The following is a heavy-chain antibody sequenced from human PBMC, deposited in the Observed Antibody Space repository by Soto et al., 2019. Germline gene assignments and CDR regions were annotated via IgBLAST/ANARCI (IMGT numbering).Heavy chain of an antibody. CDR3: AREEGDYDFWSGPPLGMDV. D-gene: IGHD3-3*01. CDR1: GYTFTGYY. CDR2: INPNSGGT. J-gene: IGHJ6*02. Sequence: ASVKVSCKASGYTFTGYYMHWVRQAPGQGLEWMGWINPNSGGTNYAQKFQGWVTMTRDTSTSTAYMELRSLRSDDTAVYYCAREEGDYDFWSGPPLGMDVWGQGTTVTVS. V-gene: IGHV1-2*04.